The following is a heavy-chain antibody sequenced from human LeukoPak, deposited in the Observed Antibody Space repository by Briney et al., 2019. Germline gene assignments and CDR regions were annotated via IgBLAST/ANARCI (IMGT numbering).Heavy chain of an antibody. D-gene: IGHD3-10*02. J-gene: IGHJ6*04. CDR2: ISSSGSTI. Sequence: GGSLRLSCAASGFTFDDYGMSWVRQAPGKGLEWVSYISSSGSTIYYADSVKGRFTISRDNAKNSLYLQMNSLRAEDTAVYYCAELGITMIGGVWGKGTTVTISS. CDR1: GFTFDDYG. V-gene: IGHV3-48*03. CDR3: AELGITMIGGV.